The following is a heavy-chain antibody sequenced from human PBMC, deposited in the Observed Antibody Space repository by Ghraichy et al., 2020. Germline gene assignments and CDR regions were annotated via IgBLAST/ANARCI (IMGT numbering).Heavy chain of an antibody. J-gene: IGHJ6*02. CDR1: GFTFSSYS. CDR3: ARAAGQYYEQPDYYYGMDV. V-gene: IGHV3-48*02. Sequence: LSLTCAASGFTFSSYSMNWVRQAPGKGLEWVSYISSSSSTIYYADSVKGRFTISRDNAKNSLYLQMNSLRDEDTAVYYCARAAGQYYEQPDYYYGMDVWGQGTTVTVSS. D-gene: IGHD3-22*01. CDR2: ISSSSSTI.